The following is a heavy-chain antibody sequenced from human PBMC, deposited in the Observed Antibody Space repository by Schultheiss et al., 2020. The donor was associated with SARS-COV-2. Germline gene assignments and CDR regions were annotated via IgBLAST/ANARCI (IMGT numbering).Heavy chain of an antibody. J-gene: IGHJ4*02. D-gene: IGHD4-11*01. V-gene: IGHV4-59*01. CDR3: ARSRGHNYGSYFDY. Sequence: SQTLSLTCAVYGGSFSGYYWSWIRQPPGKGLEWIGYIYYSGSTNYNPSLKSRVTISVDTSKNQFSLKLSSVTAADTAVYYCARSRGHNYGSYFDYWGQGTLVTVSS. CDR1: GGSFSGYY. CDR2: IYYSGST.